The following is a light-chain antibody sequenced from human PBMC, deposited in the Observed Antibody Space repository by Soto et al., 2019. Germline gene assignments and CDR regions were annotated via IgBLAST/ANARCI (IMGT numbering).Light chain of an antibody. CDR1: QSISSW. J-gene: IGKJ2*01. CDR3: QQYNSYSRT. V-gene: IGKV1-5*03. CDR2: KAS. Sequence: DIQMTQSPSTLSASVGDRVTITCRASQSISSWLAWYQQKPGKAPNLLISKASSLKSGVPSRFSGSGSGTEFTLTIRRLEADDSATYYRQQYNSYSRTFGQGTKLEIK.